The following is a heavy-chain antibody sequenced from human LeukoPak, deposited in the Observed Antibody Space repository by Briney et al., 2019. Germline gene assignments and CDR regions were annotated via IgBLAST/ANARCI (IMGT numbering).Heavy chain of an antibody. Sequence: GGSLRLSCEASGFVFGHSWMSWVRQAPGKGLEWVANINLDGSEINYLDSLTGRLTISRDNVKDSLYLQMNGLRAEDTAVYFCVRDRGYSTFDYWGQGTLVTVSS. V-gene: IGHV3-7*03. CDR3: VRDRGYSTFDY. D-gene: IGHD3-22*01. J-gene: IGHJ4*02. CDR1: GFVFGHSW. CDR2: INLDGSEI.